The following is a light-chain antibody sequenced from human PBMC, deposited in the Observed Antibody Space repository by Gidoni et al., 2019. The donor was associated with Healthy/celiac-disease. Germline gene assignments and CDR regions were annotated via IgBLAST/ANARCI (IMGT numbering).Light chain of an antibody. V-gene: IGKV3-20*01. CDR2: GAS. CDR1: QSASSSY. CDR3: QQYGSSPPMCS. J-gene: IGKJ2*04. Sequence: VLTQSPGTLSLSPGERATLSCRASQSASSSYLAWYQQKPGQAPRLLSYGASGRATGIPDRCSGSGSGTDFTLTISRLEPEDFAVYYCQQYGSSPPMCSFGQGTKLEIK.